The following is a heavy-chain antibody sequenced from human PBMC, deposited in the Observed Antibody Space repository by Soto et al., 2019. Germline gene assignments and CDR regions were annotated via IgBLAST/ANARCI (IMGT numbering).Heavy chain of an antibody. D-gene: IGHD1-26*01. V-gene: IGHV4-59*01. CDR1: GGSISVYY. J-gene: IGHJ4*02. Sequence: SETLSLTCTIAGGSISVYYWSWVRQPPGHELEWIGYIYASGSPYYNPSLRSRVTISADTSKNQISLKLTSPTAADTAVYYCARGVGSSPPRYWGRGTLVT. CDR2: IYASGSP. CDR3: ARGVGSSPPRY.